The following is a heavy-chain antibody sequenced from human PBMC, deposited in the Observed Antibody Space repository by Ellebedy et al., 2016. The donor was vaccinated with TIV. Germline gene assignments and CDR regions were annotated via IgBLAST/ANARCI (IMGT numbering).Heavy chain of an antibody. CDR1: GFTFSSYA. Sequence: GGSLRLSCAASGFTFSSYAMHWVRQAPGKGLEWVAVISYDGSNKYYADSVKGRFTISRDNSKNTLYLQMNSLRAEDTAVYYCARDYYGNIDYWGQGTLVTVSS. V-gene: IGHV3-30-3*01. J-gene: IGHJ4*02. D-gene: IGHD4-11*01. CDR3: ARDYYGNIDY. CDR2: ISYDGSNK.